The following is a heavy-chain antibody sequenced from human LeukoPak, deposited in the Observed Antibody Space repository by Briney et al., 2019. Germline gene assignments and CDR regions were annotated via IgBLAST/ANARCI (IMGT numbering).Heavy chain of an antibody. CDR3: AKDRIGCSGDCFSDTETFQN. CDR1: GFTVTYTY. CDR2: ISGNGGTT. J-gene: IGHJ1*01. Sequence: GGSLRLSCAASGFTVTYTYMSWVRQAPGKGLEWVSGISGNGGTTYYPDSVKGRFTISRDNSRNTLYLQMNSLRGDDTAVYYCAKDRIGCSGDCFSDTETFQNWGQGILVTVSS. V-gene: IGHV3-23*01. D-gene: IGHD2-21*02.